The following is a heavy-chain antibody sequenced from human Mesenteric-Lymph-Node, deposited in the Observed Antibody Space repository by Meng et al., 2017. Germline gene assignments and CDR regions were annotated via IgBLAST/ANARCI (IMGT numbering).Heavy chain of an antibody. D-gene: IGHD5-18*01. V-gene: IGHV4-30-4*01. CDR2: IYYSGST. J-gene: IGHJ2*01. CDR1: GGSISSGDYY. CDR3: ARVGWRQWSFDL. Sequence: QWQLQWYGPGLLKPYHTLSLTCTVSGGSISSGDYYWSWIRQPPGKGLELIGHIYYSGSTSYNPSLKSRVTISVDTSNNQFSLKLSSVTAADTAVYYCARVGWRQWSFDLWGRGTLVTVSS.